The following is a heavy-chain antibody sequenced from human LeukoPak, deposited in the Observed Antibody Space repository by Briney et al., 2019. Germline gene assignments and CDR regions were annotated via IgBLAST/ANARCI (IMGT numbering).Heavy chain of an antibody. CDR3: ARDDSNYVGGYHYYNMDV. D-gene: IGHD4-11*01. V-gene: IGHV4-61*02. Sequence: SQTLSLTCTVSGGSISSGSYYWRWIRQPAGKGLEWIGRIYTSGSTNYNPSLKSRVTISRDTSKNQFSLKLSSVTAADTAVYYCARDDSNYVGGYHYYNMDVWGKGTTVTVSS. J-gene: IGHJ6*03. CDR1: GGSISSGSYY. CDR2: IYTSGST.